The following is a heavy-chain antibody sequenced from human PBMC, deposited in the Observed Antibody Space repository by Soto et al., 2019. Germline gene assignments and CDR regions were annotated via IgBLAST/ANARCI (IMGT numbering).Heavy chain of an antibody. Sequence: ASVKVSCKASGYTFTSYGISWVRQAPGQGLEWMGWISAYNGNTNYAQKLQGGVTMTTDTSTSTAYMELRSLRSDDTAVYYCARTLFTYSSSWGNWFDPWGQGTLVTVSS. CDR2: ISAYNGNT. CDR1: GYTFTSYG. J-gene: IGHJ5*02. V-gene: IGHV1-18*01. D-gene: IGHD6-13*01. CDR3: ARTLFTYSSSWGNWFDP.